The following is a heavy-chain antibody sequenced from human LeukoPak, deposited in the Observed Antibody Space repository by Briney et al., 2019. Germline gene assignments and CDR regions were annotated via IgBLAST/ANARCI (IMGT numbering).Heavy chain of an antibody. V-gene: IGHV1-69*04. CDR1: GGTFSSYA. D-gene: IGHD3-22*01. CDR2: IIPILGIA. Sequence: GASVKVSCKASGGTFSSYAISWVRQAPGQGLEWMGRIIPILGIANYAQKFQGRVTITADKSTSTAYMELSSLRSEDTAVYYCAGSTYYYDSSGYALDYWGQGTLVTVSS. J-gene: IGHJ4*02. CDR3: AGSTYYYDSSGYALDY.